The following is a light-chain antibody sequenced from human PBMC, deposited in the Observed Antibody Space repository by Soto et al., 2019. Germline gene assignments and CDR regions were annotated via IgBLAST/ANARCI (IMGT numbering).Light chain of an antibody. CDR1: SSDVGSYNY. CDR3: SSYISSSTSVV. CDR2: DVS. Sequence: QSALTQPASVSGYPGQSITISCTGTSSDVGSYNYVSWYQQHPGKAPKLMIYDVSNRPSGVSDRFSGSKSGNTASLTISGLQAEDEADYYCSSYISSSTSVVFGGGTKLTVL. J-gene: IGLJ2*01. V-gene: IGLV2-14*01.